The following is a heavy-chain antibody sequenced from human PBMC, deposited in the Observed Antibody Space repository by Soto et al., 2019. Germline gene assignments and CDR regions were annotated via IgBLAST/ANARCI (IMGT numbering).Heavy chain of an antibody. CDR1: GGSISSGDYY. J-gene: IGHJ4*02. D-gene: IGHD3-22*01. Sequence: SETLSLTCTVSGGSISSGDYYWSWIRQPPGKGLEWIGYIYYSGSTYYNPSLKSRVTISVDTSKNQFSLKLSSVTAADTAVYYCARVADYYDSSGYYFDYWGQGTLVTVSS. CDR2: IYYSGST. CDR3: ARVADYYDSSGYYFDY. V-gene: IGHV4-30-4*01.